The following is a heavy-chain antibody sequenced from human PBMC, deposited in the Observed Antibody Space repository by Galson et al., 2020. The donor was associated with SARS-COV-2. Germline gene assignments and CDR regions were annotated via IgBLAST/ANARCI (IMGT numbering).Heavy chain of an antibody. CDR2: INPNSGGS. J-gene: IGHJ6*02. D-gene: IGHD2-21*02. V-gene: IGHV1-2*02. Sequence: ASVKVSCKASGYTFTGYYMHWVRQAPGQGLEWMGWINPNSGGSDYAQKFQGRVTMTSDTSITTVYMELSRLRSDDTAVYYCARDGASMIPVTDTDYYYYGMDVWGQGTTVTVSS. CDR1: GYTFTGYY. CDR3: ARDGASMIPVTDTDYYYYGMDV.